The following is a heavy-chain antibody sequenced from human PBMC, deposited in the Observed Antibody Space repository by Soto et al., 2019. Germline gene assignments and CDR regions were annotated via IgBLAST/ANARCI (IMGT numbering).Heavy chain of an antibody. Sequence: QVQLVQSGAEVKKPGSSVKVSCKASGGTFSSYAISWVRQAPGQGLEWMGGIIPIVGTANYAQKFQGRVTITADESTSTADMALISLRSEDAAVYYCARNPHTNYYDGMDVWGQGTTVTVSS. J-gene: IGHJ6*02. V-gene: IGHV1-69*12. CDR1: GGTFSSYA. CDR3: ARNPHTNYYDGMDV. CDR2: IIPIVGTA.